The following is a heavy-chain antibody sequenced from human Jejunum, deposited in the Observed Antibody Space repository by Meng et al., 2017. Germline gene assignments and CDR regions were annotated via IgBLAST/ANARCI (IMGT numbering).Heavy chain of an antibody. CDR2: ISTYNGNT. Sequence: ASVKVSCKASGYTFTTYPISWVLQAPGQGLEWMGRISTYNGNTNYAQKVQGRVTMTTDSSTSTAYMELRSLRSDDTAVYYRAKGMQWLALKPDAYDIWGQGTLVTVSS. D-gene: IGHD6-19*01. CDR3: AKGMQWLALKPDAYDI. CDR1: GYTFTTYP. J-gene: IGHJ3*02. V-gene: IGHV1-18*01.